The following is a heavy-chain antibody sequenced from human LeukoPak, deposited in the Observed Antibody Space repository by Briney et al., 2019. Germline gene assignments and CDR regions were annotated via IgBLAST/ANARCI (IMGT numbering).Heavy chain of an antibody. CDR2: ISTYNGNT. J-gene: IGHJ5*02. V-gene: IGHV1-18*01. Sequence: ASVKVSCKASGYTFTSHGISWVRQAPGQGLEWMGWISTYNGNTNYAQKLQGRVTITADESTGTAYMELSSLRSEDTAVYYCARVVTPRYCSTPSCYWKGWFDPWGQGTLVTVSS. CDR1: GYTFTSHG. D-gene: IGHD2-2*01. CDR3: ARVVTPRYCSTPSCYWKGWFDP.